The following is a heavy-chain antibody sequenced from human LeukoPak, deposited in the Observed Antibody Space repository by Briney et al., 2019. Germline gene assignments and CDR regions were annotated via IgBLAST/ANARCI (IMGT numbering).Heavy chain of an antibody. CDR2: IRYDGSNK. D-gene: IGHD3-3*01. CDR1: GFTFSSYG. V-gene: IGHV3-30*02. J-gene: IGHJ1*01. Sequence: PGGSLRLSCAASGFTFSSYGMHWVRQAPGKGLEWVAFIRYDGSNKYYADSVKGRFTISRDNSKNTLYLQMNSLRAEDTAVYYCANSYYDFWSGLEVQHWGQGTLVTVSS. CDR3: ANSYYDFWSGLEVQH.